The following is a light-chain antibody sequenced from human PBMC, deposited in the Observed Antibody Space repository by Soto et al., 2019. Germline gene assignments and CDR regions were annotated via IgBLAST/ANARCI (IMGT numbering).Light chain of an antibody. CDR2: EGS. Sequence: QSALTQPASVSGSPGQSITISCTGTNSDVGTYELVSWYQQHPGRAPKLMIYEGSKRPSGVPNRFSGSKSGDTASLTISGLQAEDEANYYCCSYAASSALWVFGGGTKVTVL. V-gene: IGLV2-23*01. J-gene: IGLJ3*02. CDR3: CSYAASSALWV. CDR1: NSDVGTYEL.